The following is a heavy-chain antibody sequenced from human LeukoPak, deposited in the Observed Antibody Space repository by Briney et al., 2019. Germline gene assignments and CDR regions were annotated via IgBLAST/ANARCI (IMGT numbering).Heavy chain of an antibody. D-gene: IGHD4-17*01. J-gene: IGHJ3*02. V-gene: IGHV4-59*01. CDR3: ARAPIYGDHDAFDI. CDR2: IYYSGST. CDR1: GGSISSYY. Sequence: SETLSLTCTVSGGSISSYYWSWIRQPPGKGLEWIGYIYYSGSTNYNPSLKSRVTISVDTSKNQFSLKLSSVTAADTAVYYCARAPIYGDHDAFDIWGQGTMVTVSS.